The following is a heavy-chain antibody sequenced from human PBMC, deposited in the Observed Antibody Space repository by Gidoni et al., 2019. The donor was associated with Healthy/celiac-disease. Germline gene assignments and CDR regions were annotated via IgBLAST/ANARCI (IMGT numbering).Heavy chain of an antibody. CDR3: AIYTLDNWFDP. D-gene: IGHD2-2*02. J-gene: IGHJ5*02. CDR2: IYPGDSDT. V-gene: IGHV5-51*01. Sequence: EVQLVQSGAEVHKPGEALKIHCKGSGYSLTSYWIGWVRQMPGKGLEWMGIIYPGDSDTRYSPSFQGQVTIAADKSISTAYLQWSSLKASDTAMYYCAIYTLDNWFDPWGQGTLVTVSA. CDR1: GYSLTSYW.